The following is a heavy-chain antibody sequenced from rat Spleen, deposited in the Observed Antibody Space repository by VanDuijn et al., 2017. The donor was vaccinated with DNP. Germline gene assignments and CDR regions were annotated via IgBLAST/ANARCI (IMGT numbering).Heavy chain of an antibody. Sequence: EVQLVESGGGLVQPGRSLKLSCVASGFIFSNYWMTWIRQAPGKGLEWIASIINSGGNTYYPESVKGRFSLSRDNAKSTLYLQVNSLRSEDTATYYCTREAIAANDYWGQGVMVTVSS. CDR2: IINSGGNT. V-gene: IGHV5-31*01. J-gene: IGHJ2*01. CDR3: TREAIAANDY. D-gene: IGHD1-2*01. CDR1: GFIFSNYW.